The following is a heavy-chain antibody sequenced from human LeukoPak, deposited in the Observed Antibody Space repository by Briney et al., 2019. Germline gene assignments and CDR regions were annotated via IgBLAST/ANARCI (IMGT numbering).Heavy chain of an antibody. D-gene: IGHD5-12*01. CDR1: GGSISSGSYY. CDR2: IYTSGST. CDR3: ARVLVTTINR. V-gene: IGHV4-61*02. Sequence: SETLSLTCTVSGGSISSGSYYWSWIRQPAGKGLEWIGRIYTSGSTYYNPSLKSRVTISVDTSKNQFSLKLTSVTAADTAVYYCARVLVTTINRWGQGTLVTVSS. J-gene: IGHJ4*02.